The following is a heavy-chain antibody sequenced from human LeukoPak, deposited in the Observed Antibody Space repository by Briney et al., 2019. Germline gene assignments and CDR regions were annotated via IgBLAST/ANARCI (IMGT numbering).Heavy chain of an antibody. D-gene: IGHD5-18*01. CDR1: GYTFTSYA. CDR2: INTNTGNP. V-gene: IGHV7-4-1*02. J-gene: IGHJ3*02. Sequence: RASVKVSCKASGYTFTSYAMNWVRQAPGQGLGWMGWINTNTGNPTYAQGFTGRFVFSLDTSVSTAYLQISSLKAEDTAVYYCASGPLDTAMVAAFDIWGQGTMVTVSS. CDR3: ASGPLDTAMVAAFDI.